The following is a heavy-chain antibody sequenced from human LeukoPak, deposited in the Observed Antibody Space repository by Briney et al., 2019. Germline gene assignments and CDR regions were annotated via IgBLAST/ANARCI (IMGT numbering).Heavy chain of an antibody. CDR2: ISSSGSTI. Sequence: GGSLRLSCAASGFTFSNYAMHWVRQAPGKGLEWVSYISSSGSTIYYADSVKGRFTISRDNAKNSLYLQMNSLRAEDTAVYYCARDGDPSIAGFDYWGQGTLVTVSS. D-gene: IGHD6-6*01. CDR1: GFTFSNYA. CDR3: ARDGDPSIAGFDY. V-gene: IGHV3-48*04. J-gene: IGHJ4*02.